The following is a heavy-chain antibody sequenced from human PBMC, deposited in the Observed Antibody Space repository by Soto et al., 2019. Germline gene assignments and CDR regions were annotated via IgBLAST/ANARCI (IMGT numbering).Heavy chain of an antibody. Sequence: GALRLSGAASVFTFSRYAMSWVRQAPGKGLEWVSAISGSGGSTYYADSVKGRFTISRDNSKNTLYLQMNSLRAEDTAVYYCAKAQRYVDTAMVDDYWGQGTLVTVSS. D-gene: IGHD5-18*01. CDR1: VFTFSRYA. V-gene: IGHV3-23*01. CDR2: ISGSGGST. J-gene: IGHJ4*02. CDR3: AKAQRYVDTAMVDDY.